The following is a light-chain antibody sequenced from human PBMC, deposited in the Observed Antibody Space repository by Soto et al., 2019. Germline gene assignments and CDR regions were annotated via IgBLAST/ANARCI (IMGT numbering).Light chain of an antibody. CDR2: GAS. V-gene: IGKV3-20*01. Sequence: ESVLTHFSGTLALSPVEMATLFGRASQNIRNSYLAWYQQKPGQAPRLLIFGASSRATGIPDRFSGSGSGKDFTITISRLDHEDFAVYYCQQHGISPITFGQGTQLEIK. CDR1: QNIRNSY. J-gene: IGKJ5*01. CDR3: QQHGISPIT.